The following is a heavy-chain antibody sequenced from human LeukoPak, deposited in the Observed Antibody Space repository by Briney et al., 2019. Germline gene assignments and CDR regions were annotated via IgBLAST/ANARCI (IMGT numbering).Heavy chain of an antibody. CDR3: ARDPTGYSSGRGLD. D-gene: IGHD6-19*01. Sequence: PSETLSLTCTVSGGSISSSSYYWGWIRQPPGKGLEWIGSIYYSGSTYYNPSLKSRVTISVDTSKNQFSLKLSSVTAADTAVYYCARDPTGYSSGRGLDWGQGTLVTVSS. J-gene: IGHJ4*02. V-gene: IGHV4-39*07. CDR1: GGSISSSSYY. CDR2: IYYSGST.